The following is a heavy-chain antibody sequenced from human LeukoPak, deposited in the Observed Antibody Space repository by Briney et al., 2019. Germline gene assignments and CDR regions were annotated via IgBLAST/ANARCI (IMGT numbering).Heavy chain of an antibody. CDR2: IYPGEGIYATATT. Sequence: SETLSLTCSVSGVSISAYYWSWIRQSAGNGLEWIGRIYPGEGIYATATTSYNPSFKSRVTMSVDTSKNQLSLKLSSVTAADTAVYYCARDPTAVTTIFDSWGQGILVTVSS. CDR1: GVSISAYY. J-gene: IGHJ4*02. D-gene: IGHD4-4*01. CDR3: ARDPTAVTTIFDS. V-gene: IGHV4-4*07.